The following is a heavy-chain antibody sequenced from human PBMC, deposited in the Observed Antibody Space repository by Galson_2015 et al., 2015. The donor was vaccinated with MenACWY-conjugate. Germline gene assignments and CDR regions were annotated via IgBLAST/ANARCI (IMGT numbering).Heavy chain of an antibody. V-gene: IGHV1-69*13. CDR2: IIPVFHTT. Sequence: SVKVSCKASGDSFNTYSFNWLRQAPGQGPEWLGGIIPVFHTTDYAQRLQGRLTLTADESTSTVYMELRSLRSDDTAIYYCARPGGDYEQRTFFDYWGQGTLVTVSP. J-gene: IGHJ4*02. D-gene: IGHD4-17*01. CDR3: ARPGGDYEQRTFFDY. CDR1: GDSFNTYS.